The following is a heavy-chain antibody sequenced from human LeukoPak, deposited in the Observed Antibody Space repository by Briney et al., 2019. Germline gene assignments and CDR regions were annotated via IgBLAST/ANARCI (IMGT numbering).Heavy chain of an antibody. CDR3: ARDPTTVTKGLDI. J-gene: IGHJ3*02. Sequence: PSETLSLTCTVSGGSISSYYWSWIRQPPGKGLEWIGYISYIGSTNYNPSLKSRATISVDTSKNQFSLKLSSVTAADAAVYFCARDPTTVTKGLDIWGQGTMVTVSS. CDR1: GGSISSYY. D-gene: IGHD4-17*01. V-gene: IGHV4-59*01. CDR2: ISYIGST.